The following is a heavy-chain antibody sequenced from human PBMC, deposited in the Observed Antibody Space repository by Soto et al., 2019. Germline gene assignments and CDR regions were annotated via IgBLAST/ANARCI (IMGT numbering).Heavy chain of an antibody. CDR1: GFIFSSFA. D-gene: IGHD6-6*01. J-gene: IGHJ4*02. CDR3: ARDSSVEARYFDS. Sequence: GGSLRLSCAGSGFIFSSFAMHWVRQAPGKGLEWVAVIWYDGINKYYADSVKGRFTISRDNSENTLYLQMNSLRVEDTAVYYCARDSSVEARYFDSWGQGTLVTVSS. V-gene: IGHV3-33*01. CDR2: IWYDGINK.